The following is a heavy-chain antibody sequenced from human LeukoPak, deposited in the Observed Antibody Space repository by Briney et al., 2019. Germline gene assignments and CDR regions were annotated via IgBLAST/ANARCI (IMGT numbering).Heavy chain of an antibody. CDR2: IYYSGST. CDR1: GGSISSYY. J-gene: IGHJ6*02. V-gene: IGHV4-59*08. CDR3: ARYRVTIFGVVISPYGMDV. D-gene: IGHD3-3*01. Sequence: PSETLSLTCTVSGGSISSYYWSWIRQPPGKGLEWIGYIYYSGSTNYNPSLKSRVTISVDTSKNQFSLKLSSVTAAATAVYYCARYRVTIFGVVISPYGMDVWGQGTTVTVSS.